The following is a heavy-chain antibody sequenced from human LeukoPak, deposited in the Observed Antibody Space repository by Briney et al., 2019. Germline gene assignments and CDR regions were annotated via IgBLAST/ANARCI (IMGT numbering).Heavy chain of an antibody. CDR2: ISAYNGNT. D-gene: IGHD5-12*01. CDR3: ARVRLVDIVVTSSGGIDY. CDR1: GYNFTSYG. V-gene: IGHV1-18*01. J-gene: IGHJ4*02. Sequence: ASVKVSCKASGYNFTSYGISWVRQAPGQGLEWMGWISAYNGNTNYAQELQGRVTMTTDTSTSTAYMELRSLRSDDTAVYYCARVRLVDIVVTSSGGIDYWGQGTLVTVSS.